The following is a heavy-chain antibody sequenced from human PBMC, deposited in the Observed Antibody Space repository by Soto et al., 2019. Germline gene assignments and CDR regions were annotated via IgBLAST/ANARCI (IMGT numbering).Heavy chain of an antibody. Sequence: QVQLVQSGAAEKKPGSSVKVSCKASGGTFRSYAISWVRQAPGQGLEWMGGIIPIFGTANYAQKFQGRVTITADESTSTAYMELSSLRSEDTAVYYCAGGGSSWYDEDYWGQGTLVTVSS. V-gene: IGHV1-69*01. D-gene: IGHD6-13*01. J-gene: IGHJ4*02. CDR1: GGTFRSYA. CDR3: AGGGSSWYDEDY. CDR2: IIPIFGTA.